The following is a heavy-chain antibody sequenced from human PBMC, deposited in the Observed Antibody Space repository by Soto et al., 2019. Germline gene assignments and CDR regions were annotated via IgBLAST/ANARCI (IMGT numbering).Heavy chain of an antibody. Sequence: ASVKVSCKASGYTFTSYGISWVLQAPGQGLEWMGWISAYNGNTNYAQKLQGRVTMTTDTSTSTAYMELRSLRSDDTAVYYCARVVSGYDPSEAFDIWGQGTMVTVSS. V-gene: IGHV1-18*01. D-gene: IGHD5-12*01. CDR2: ISAYNGNT. CDR1: GYTFTSYG. J-gene: IGHJ3*02. CDR3: ARVVSGYDPSEAFDI.